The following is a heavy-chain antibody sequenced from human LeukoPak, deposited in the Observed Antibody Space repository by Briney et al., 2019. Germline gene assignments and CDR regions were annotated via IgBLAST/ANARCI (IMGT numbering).Heavy chain of an antibody. J-gene: IGHJ4*02. CDR2: INPNSGGT. CDR1: GYTFTGYY. Sequence: GPSVKVSCKASGYTFTGYYMYWVPQAPGQGLEWMGRINPNSGGTNYAQKFQGRVTMTRDTSISTAYMELSRLRSDDTAVYYCARERLPLYYYDSSGYRLFDYWGQGTLVTVSS. CDR3: ARERLPLYYYDSSGYRLFDY. D-gene: IGHD3-22*01. V-gene: IGHV1-2*06.